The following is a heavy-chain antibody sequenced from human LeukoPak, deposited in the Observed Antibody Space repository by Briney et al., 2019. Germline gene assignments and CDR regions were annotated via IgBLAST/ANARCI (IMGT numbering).Heavy chain of an antibody. Sequence: ASVKVSCKASGYTFTGYYMHWVRQAPGQGLEWTGWINPNSGGTNYAQKFQGRVTMTRDTSISTAYMELSRLRSDDTAVYYCARGYCSSTSCLSFDYWGQGTLVTVSS. CDR3: ARGYCSSTSCLSFDY. CDR1: GYTFTGYY. CDR2: INPNSGGT. J-gene: IGHJ4*02. D-gene: IGHD2-2*01. V-gene: IGHV1-2*02.